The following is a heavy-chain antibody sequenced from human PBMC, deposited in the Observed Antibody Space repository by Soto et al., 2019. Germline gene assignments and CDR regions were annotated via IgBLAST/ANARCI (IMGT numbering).Heavy chain of an antibody. CDR2: IYYSGST. V-gene: IGHV4-30-4*02. D-gene: IGHD3-10*01. CDR3: ARGGFTTDFGF. Sequence: PSETLSLTCTVSGGSISSGDYYWSWIRQPPGKGLEWIGYIYYSGSTYYNPSLKSRVTISVDTSKNQFSLKLSSVTAADTAVYYCARGGFTTDFGFWGQGTLVTVSS. CDR1: GGSISSGDYY. J-gene: IGHJ4*02.